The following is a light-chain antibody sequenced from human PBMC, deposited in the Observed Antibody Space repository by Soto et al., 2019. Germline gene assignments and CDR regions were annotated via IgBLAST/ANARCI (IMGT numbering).Light chain of an antibody. CDR1: QSVGSSY. Sequence: EIVMTQSPATLSVSPGEKATLSCRASQSVGSSYLAWYQQKPGQAPRLLIYGASNRATGIPARFSGSGSGTEFTLTISSLQSEDFAVYYCQQYNNWPPWTFGQGTKVDI. J-gene: IGKJ1*01. V-gene: IGKV3D-15*01. CDR3: QQYNNWPPWT. CDR2: GAS.